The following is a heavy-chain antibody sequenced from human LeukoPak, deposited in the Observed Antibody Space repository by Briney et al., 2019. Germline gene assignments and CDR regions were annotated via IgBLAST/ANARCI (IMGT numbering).Heavy chain of an antibody. D-gene: IGHD6-25*01. CDR2: ISGSGQKT. J-gene: IGHJ4*01. CDR1: GFTFSNCA. CDR3: AKDRSAIDPFYFDL. Sequence: PGGSLRISCAASGFTFSNCAMNWVRQPPGKGLGWVSGISGSGQKTFYADSVKGRFTISRDNVKQMVFLQMDNVRADDTAIYYCAKDRSAIDPFYFDLWGHGILVPVSS. V-gene: IGHV3-23*01.